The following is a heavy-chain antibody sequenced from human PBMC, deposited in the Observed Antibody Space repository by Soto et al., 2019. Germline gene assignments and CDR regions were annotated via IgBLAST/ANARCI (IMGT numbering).Heavy chain of an antibody. CDR1: GFNFGDYA. J-gene: IGHJ4*02. D-gene: IGHD1-26*01. V-gene: IGHV3-9*01. CDR3: VKDISGAYSGPNYDA. CDR2: LNWNSVTP. Sequence: GGSLRLSCAASGFNFGDYAMHWVRQTPGQGLEWVSGLNWNSVTPGYGDSVKGRFSISRDNGKYALYLQMTSLRPEDTALYYCVKDISGAYSGPNYDAWGQGTLGTVSS.